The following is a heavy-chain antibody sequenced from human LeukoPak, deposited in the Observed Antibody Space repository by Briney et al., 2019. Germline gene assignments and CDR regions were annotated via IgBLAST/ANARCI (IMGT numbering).Heavy chain of an antibody. D-gene: IGHD5-12*01. Sequence: PGGSLRLSCAASGFTFSSYWMSWVRQAPGKGLEWVANIKQDGSEKYYVDSVKDRFTISRDNAKNSLYLQMNSLRAEDTALYYCARVVATMDYYYYMDVWGKGTTVTVSS. CDR2: IKQDGSEK. CDR3: ARVVATMDYYYYMDV. CDR1: GFTFSSYW. V-gene: IGHV3-7*03. J-gene: IGHJ6*03.